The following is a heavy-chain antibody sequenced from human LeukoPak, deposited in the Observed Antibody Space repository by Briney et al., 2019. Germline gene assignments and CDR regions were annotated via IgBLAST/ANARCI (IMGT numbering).Heavy chain of an antibody. J-gene: IGHJ4*02. CDR1: GFTFSSYA. CDR3: AKTQQWLVYYFDY. V-gene: IGHV3-23*01. CDR2: ISGSGGST. Sequence: PGGSLRLSCAASGFTFSSYAMSWVRQAPGKGLEWVSAISGSGGSTYYADSVKGRFTISRDNSKNTPYLQMNSLRAEDTAVYYCAKTQQWLVYYFDYWGQGTLVTVSS. D-gene: IGHD6-19*01.